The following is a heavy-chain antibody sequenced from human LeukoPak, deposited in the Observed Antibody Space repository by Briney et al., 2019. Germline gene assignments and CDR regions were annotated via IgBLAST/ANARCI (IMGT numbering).Heavy chain of an antibody. V-gene: IGHV3-23*01. CDR2: ISDSGGST. CDR1: GFTFSSYA. D-gene: IGHD3-10*01. CDR3: ANQYYYGSGSPKRRYYFDY. J-gene: IGHJ4*02. Sequence: PGGSLRLSCAASGFTFSSYAMSWVRQAPGKGLEWVSAISDSGGSTYYADSVKGRFTISRDNSKNTLYLQMNSLRAEDTAVYYCANQYYYGSGSPKRRYYFDYWGQGTLVTVSS.